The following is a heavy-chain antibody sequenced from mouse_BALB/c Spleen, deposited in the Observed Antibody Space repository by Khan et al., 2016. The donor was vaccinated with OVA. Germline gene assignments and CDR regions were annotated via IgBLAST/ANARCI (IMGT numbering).Heavy chain of an antibody. V-gene: IGHV5-6*01. CDR3: ARLAYYYNSEGFAY. CDR1: GFTFSTYG. J-gene: IGHJ3*01. D-gene: IGHD1-1*02. CDR2: ISSGGHYT. Sequence: EVQRVESGGDLVKTGGSLKLSCAASGFTFSTYGMSWVRQTPDKRLEWVATISSGGHYTYYIDSVKGRFTISRDNAKNILDLQMTSLRYEDTAMYYCARLAYYYNSEGFAYWGRGTLVTVSA.